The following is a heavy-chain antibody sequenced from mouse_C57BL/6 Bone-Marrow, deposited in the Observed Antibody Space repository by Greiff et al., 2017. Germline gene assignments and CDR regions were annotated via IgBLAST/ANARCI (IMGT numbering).Heavy chain of an antibody. D-gene: IGHD2-2*01. CDR3: ARSYGYDDYTMDY. CDR1: GYTFTNYW. J-gene: IGHJ4*01. CDR2: MHPNGGSP. Sequence: QVQLQQPGAELVKPGASVKLSCKASGYTFTNYWMHWVKQRPGQGLEWIGMMHPNGGSPDYNEKFKSEATLSVDKSSRTAYMELSCLTSEDSAVYYCARSYGYDDYTMDYWGQGTSVTVSS. V-gene: IGHV1-64*01.